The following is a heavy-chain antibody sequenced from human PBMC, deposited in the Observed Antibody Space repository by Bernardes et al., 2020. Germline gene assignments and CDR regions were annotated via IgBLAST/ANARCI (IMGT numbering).Heavy chain of an antibody. CDR1: GFTFSSYG. CDR3: ARESSSFVGDY. D-gene: IGHD6-6*01. V-gene: IGHV3-33*01. CDR2: IWYDGSNK. J-gene: IGHJ4*02. Sequence: GGSLRLSCAASGFTFSSYGMHWVRQAPGKGLEWVAVIWYDGSNKYYADSVKGRFTISRDNSKNTLYLQMNSLRAEDTAVYYCARESSSFVGDYWGQGTLVTVSS.